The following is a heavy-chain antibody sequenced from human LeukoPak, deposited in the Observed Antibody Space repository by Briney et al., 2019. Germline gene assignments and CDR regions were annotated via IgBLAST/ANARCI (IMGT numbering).Heavy chain of an antibody. CDR1: GFTVSSNY. CDR2: IYSGGST. V-gene: IGHV3-53*01. Sequence: PGGSLRLSCAASGFTVSSNYMSWVRQAPGKGLEWVSVIYSGGSTYYADSVKGRFTISRDNSKNTLYLQMNSLRAEDTAVYYCAKPSRPNLLRREPFDYWGQGTLVTVSS. CDR3: AKPSRPNLLRREPFDY. J-gene: IGHJ4*02. D-gene: IGHD1-26*01.